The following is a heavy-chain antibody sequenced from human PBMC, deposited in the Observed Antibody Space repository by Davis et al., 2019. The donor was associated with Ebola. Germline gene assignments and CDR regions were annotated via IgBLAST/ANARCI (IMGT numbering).Heavy chain of an antibody. Sequence: PGGSLRLSCAASGFTFSSFPMSWVRQAPGKGLEWVSAISDSGDSTYYADSVKGRFAISRDNSKNTVYLQMNGLRAEDTAVYYCAKAGSGWYGLGWYFDLWGRGTLVTVSS. CDR3: AKAGSGWYGLGWYFDL. CDR2: ISDSGDST. J-gene: IGHJ2*01. D-gene: IGHD6-19*01. V-gene: IGHV3-23*01. CDR1: GFTFSSFP.